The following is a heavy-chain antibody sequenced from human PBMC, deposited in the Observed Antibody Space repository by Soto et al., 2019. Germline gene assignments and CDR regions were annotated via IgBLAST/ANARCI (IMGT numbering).Heavy chain of an antibody. V-gene: IGHV3-23*01. D-gene: IGHD1-26*01. CDR1: GFTFSSYA. CDR3: ARRGSGSYYDY. Sequence: EVQLLESGGGLVQPGGSLRLSCAASGFTFSSYAMRWVRQAPVKGLEWVSAISGSGGSTYYADSVKGRFTISRDNSKNTMYLQMNSLRDEDTAVYYCARRGSGSYYDYWGQGTLVTVSS. J-gene: IGHJ4*02. CDR2: ISGSGGST.